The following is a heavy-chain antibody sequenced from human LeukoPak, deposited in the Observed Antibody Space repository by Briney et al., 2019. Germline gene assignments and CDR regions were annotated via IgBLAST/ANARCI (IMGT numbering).Heavy chain of an antibody. CDR1: SGSINSYW. CDR2: IYTTGMT. J-gene: IGHJ4*02. CDR3: ARAGYTISSYRFDY. Sequence: ASETLSLTCSVSSGSINSYWWSWIRQPAGKGLKFIGRIYTTGMTNYNPSLKSRVSMSVDTSKNQFSLELRSVTAADTAVYFCARAGYTISSYRFDYWGQGALVTVSS. V-gene: IGHV4-4*07. D-gene: IGHD3-16*02.